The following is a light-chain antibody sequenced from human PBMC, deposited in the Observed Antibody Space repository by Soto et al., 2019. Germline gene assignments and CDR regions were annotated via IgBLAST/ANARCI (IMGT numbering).Light chain of an antibody. J-gene: IGLJ2*01. Sequence: QLVLTQSPSASASLGASVKLTCTLSSGHSSYAIAWHQQQPEKGPRYLMKLSSDGSHSKGDGIPDRFSGSSSGAERYLTISGLQSEDEADYYCQTLDTGARVVFGGGTKLTVL. CDR1: SGHSSYA. CDR2: LSSDGSH. CDR3: QTLDTGARVV. V-gene: IGLV4-69*01.